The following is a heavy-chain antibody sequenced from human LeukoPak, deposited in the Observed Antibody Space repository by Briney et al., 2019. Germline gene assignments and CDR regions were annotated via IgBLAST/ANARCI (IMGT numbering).Heavy chain of an antibody. CDR1: GDSVSSNNAA. D-gene: IGHD3-16*01. V-gene: IGHV6-1*01. Sequence: SQTLSLTCAISGDSVSSNNAACNWIRQSPSRGLEWLVSTYYKSKWYNDYAVSVKSRISINPDTSKNQFSLQLNSVTPEDTAVYYCARDSLGGPLFDYWGQGTLVTVSS. J-gene: IGHJ4*02. CDR3: ARDSLGGPLFDY. CDR2: TYYKSKWYN.